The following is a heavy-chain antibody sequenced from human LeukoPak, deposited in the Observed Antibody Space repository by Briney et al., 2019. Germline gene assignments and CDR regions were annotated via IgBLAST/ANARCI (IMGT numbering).Heavy chain of an antibody. CDR1: GFTFSSYS. Sequence: PGGSLRLSCAASGFTFSSYSMNWVRQAPGKGLEWVSSISSSSSYIYYADSVKGRFTISRDNAKNSLYLQMNSLRAEDTAVYYCARSSGYYYNFGYWGQGTLVTVSS. J-gene: IGHJ4*02. V-gene: IGHV3-21*01. D-gene: IGHD3-22*01. CDR2: ISSSSSYI. CDR3: ARSSGYYYNFGY.